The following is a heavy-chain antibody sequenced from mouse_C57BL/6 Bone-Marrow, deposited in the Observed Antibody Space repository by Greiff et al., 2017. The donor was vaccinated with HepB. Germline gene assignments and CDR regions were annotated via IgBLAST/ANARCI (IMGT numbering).Heavy chain of an antibody. D-gene: IGHD3-1*01. CDR1: GFTFSSYG. J-gene: IGHJ1*03. V-gene: IGHV5-6*01. CDR3: ARHRGNWYFDV. CDR2: ISSGGSYT. Sequence: EVQGVESGGDLVKPGGSLILSCAASGFTFSSYGMSWVRQTPDKRLEWVATISSGGSYTYYPDSVKGRFTISRDNAKNTLYLQMSSLKSEDTAMYYCARHRGNWYFDVWGTGTTVTVSS.